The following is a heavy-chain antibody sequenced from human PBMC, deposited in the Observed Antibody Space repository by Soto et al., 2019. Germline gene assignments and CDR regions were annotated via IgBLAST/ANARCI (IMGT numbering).Heavy chain of an antibody. J-gene: IGHJ6*02. CDR2: ISWDGGST. CDR3: AKDGRDYVWGSYRYYYYGMDV. D-gene: IGHD3-16*02. Sequence: GGSLRLSCAASGFTFDDYTMHWVRQAPGKGLEWVSLISWDGGSTYYADSVKGRFTISRDNSKNSLYLQMNSLRTEDTALYYCAKDGRDYVWGSYRYYYYGMDVWGQGTTVTVSS. CDR1: GFTFDDYT. V-gene: IGHV3-43*01.